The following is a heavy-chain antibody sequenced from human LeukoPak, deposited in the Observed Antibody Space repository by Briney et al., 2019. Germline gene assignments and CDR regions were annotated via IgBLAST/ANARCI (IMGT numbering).Heavy chain of an antibody. J-gene: IGHJ4*02. CDR3: AKDLYGGKNVNFLDY. CDR2: IRYDGSNK. CDR1: GFTFSSYG. D-gene: IGHD4-23*01. Sequence: GGSLRLSCAASGFTFSSYGMHWIRQAPGKGLEWVAFIRYDGSNKYYTDSVKGRFTISRGNSKNTLYLQMNSLRADDTAVYYCAKDLYGGKNVNFLDYWGQGTLVTVSS. V-gene: IGHV3-30*02.